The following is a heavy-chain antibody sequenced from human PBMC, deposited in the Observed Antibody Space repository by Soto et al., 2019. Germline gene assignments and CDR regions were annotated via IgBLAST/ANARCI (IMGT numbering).Heavy chain of an antibody. CDR1: GYSFITYW. Sequence: GESLKISCQGSGYSFITYWIGWVRQMPGKGLEWMGIIFPGDSDTRYSPSFQGQVTISADKPISTAYLQWSSLKASDTAMYYCASSIARGGSIFDYWGQGTLVTVSS. V-gene: IGHV5-51*01. J-gene: IGHJ4*02. D-gene: IGHD6-13*01. CDR3: ASSIARGGSIFDY. CDR2: IFPGDSDT.